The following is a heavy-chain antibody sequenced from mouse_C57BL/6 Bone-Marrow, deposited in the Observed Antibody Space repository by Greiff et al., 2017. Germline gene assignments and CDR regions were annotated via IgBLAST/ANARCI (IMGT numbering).Heavy chain of an antibody. V-gene: IGHV1-82*01. Sequence: QVQLQQSGPELVKPGASVKISCKASGYAFSSSWMNWVKQRPGKGLEWIGRIYPGDGDTNYNGKFKGKATLTADKSSSTAYMQLSSLTSEGSAVYFCGRRGYGSSYWCVDVWGTGTTVTVS. CDR2: IYPGDGDT. CDR3: GRRGYGSSYWCVDV. D-gene: IGHD1-1*01. J-gene: IGHJ1*03. CDR1: GYAFSSSW.